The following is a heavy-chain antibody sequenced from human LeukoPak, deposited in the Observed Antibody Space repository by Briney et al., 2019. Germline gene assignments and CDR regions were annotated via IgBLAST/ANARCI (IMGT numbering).Heavy chain of an antibody. CDR2: IYYSGST. CDR1: GGSISSGGYY. Sequence: SETLSLTCTVSGGSISSGGYYWSWIRQHPGKGLEWIGYIYYSGSTYYNPSLKSRATISVDTSKNQFSLKLSSVTAADTAVYYCARDTGGNQPLTFDYWGQGTLVTVSS. V-gene: IGHV4-31*03. CDR3: ARDTGGNQPLTFDY. D-gene: IGHD4-23*01. J-gene: IGHJ4*02.